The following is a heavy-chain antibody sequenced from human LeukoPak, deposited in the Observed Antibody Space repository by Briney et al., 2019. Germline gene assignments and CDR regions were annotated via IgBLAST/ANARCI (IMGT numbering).Heavy chain of an antibody. Sequence: SETLSLTCSVSTDSTNTYYWTWIRQSPGKGLEWIGHIYQSGSTDYNPSFKSRVTISIDMSKREFSLKLTSVTVADTAMYYCARAVVPAADNWFDPWGQGTLVTVSS. V-gene: IGHV4-59*01. CDR2: IYQSGST. CDR1: TDSTNTYY. CDR3: ARAVVPAADNWFDP. D-gene: IGHD2-2*01. J-gene: IGHJ5*02.